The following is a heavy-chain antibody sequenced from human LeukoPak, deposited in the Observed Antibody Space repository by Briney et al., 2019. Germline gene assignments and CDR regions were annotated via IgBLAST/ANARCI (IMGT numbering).Heavy chain of an antibody. Sequence: ASVNVSCKVYGGTFTSYAINWVRQAPGQGLEWMGWISAYNGNTNYAQKLQGRVTMTTDTSTSTAYMELRSLRSDDTAVYYCARGITKVRGVIPCYFDYWGQGTLVTVSS. CDR3: ARGITKVRGVIPCYFDY. CDR1: GGTFTSYA. J-gene: IGHJ4*02. CDR2: ISAYNGNT. V-gene: IGHV1-18*01. D-gene: IGHD3-10*01.